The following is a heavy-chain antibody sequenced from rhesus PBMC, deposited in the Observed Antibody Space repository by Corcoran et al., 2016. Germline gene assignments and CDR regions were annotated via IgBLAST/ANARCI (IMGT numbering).Heavy chain of an antibody. D-gene: IGHD4-35*01. CDR3: ARRTTVTLFDY. J-gene: IGHJ4*01. Sequence: QVTLKESGPALVKPTQTLTLTCTFSGFSLTTSGMGVGWIRQPPGKALAWLALIYWDDDKRYSTSLKSRLTISKDTSKNQVVLTMTNMDPVDTATYYCARRTTVTLFDYWGQGVLVTVSS. CDR2: IYWDDDK. V-gene: IGHV2-174*01. CDR1: GFSLTTSGMG.